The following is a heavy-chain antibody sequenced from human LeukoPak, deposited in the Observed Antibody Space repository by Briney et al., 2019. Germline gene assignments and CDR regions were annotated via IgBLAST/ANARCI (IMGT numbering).Heavy chain of an antibody. CDR2: IIPIFGTA. V-gene: IGHV1-69*13. CDR1: GYTLTNYG. J-gene: IGHJ3*02. CDR3: ATARYCSSTSCSRPFDI. D-gene: IGHD2-2*01. Sequence: ASVKVSCKASGYTLTNYGINWVRQAPGQGLEWMGGIIPIFGTANYAQKFQGRVTITADESTSTAYMELSSLRSEDTAVYYCATARYCSSTSCSRPFDIWGQGTMVTVSS.